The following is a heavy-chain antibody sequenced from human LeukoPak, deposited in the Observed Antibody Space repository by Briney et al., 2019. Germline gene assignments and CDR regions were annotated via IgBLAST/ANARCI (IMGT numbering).Heavy chain of an antibody. CDR3: ARGGYTATHFDY. CDR2: IYHSGST. CDR1: GGSISSGGYY. J-gene: IGHJ4*02. V-gene: IGHV4-30-2*01. D-gene: IGHD5-18*01. Sequence: SETLSLTCTVSGGSISSGGYYWSWIRQPPGKGLEWIGYIYHSGSTYYNPSLKSRVTISVDRSKNQFSLKLSSVTAADTAVYYCARGGYTATHFDYWGQGTLVTVSS.